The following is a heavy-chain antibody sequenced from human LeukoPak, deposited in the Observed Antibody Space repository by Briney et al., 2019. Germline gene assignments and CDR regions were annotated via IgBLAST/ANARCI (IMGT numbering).Heavy chain of an antibody. Sequence: GGSLRLSCAASGFTFSSYSMNWVRQAPGKGLEWVSYISSSGTTIYYADSVKGRFTISRDNAKNSLYLQLNSLRAEDTAVYYCVRDRGQFSRRNFDYGGQGTLVTVSS. D-gene: IGHD3-3*01. CDR2: ISSSGTTI. CDR3: VRDRGQFSRRNFDY. V-gene: IGHV3-48*01. CDR1: GFTFSSYS. J-gene: IGHJ4*02.